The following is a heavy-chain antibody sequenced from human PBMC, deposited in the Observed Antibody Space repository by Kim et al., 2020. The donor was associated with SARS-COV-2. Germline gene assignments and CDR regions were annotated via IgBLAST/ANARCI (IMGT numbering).Heavy chain of an antibody. J-gene: IGHJ6*02. CDR2: ISGSGGST. Sequence: GGSLRLSCAASGFTFSSYAMSWVRQAPGKGLEWVSAISGSGGSTYYADSVKGRFTISRDNSKNTLYLQMNSLRAEDMAVYYCAKVRLTPEVLWFGGNYYYGMDVWGQGTTVTVSS. D-gene: IGHD3-10*01. CDR1: GFTFSSYA. CDR3: AKVRLTPEVLWFGGNYYYGMDV. V-gene: IGHV3-23*01.